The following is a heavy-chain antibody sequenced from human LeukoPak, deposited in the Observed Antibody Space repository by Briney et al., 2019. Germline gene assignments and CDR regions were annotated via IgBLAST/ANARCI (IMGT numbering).Heavy chain of an antibody. CDR1: GFTFSNYA. J-gene: IGHJ4*02. V-gene: IGHV3-23*01. Sequence: GGSLRLSCAASGFTFSNYAMSWVRQAPGKGLAWVSVISYSGGSTYYADSVKGRFTISRDNSKNTVYLQMNSLRAEDTAVYYCAKENRLWFGELLDYWGQGTLVTVSS. CDR2: ISYSGGST. CDR3: AKENRLWFGELLDY. D-gene: IGHD3-10*01.